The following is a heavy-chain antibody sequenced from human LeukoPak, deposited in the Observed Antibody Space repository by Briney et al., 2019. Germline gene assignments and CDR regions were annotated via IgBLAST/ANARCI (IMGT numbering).Heavy chain of an antibody. Sequence: PGGSLRLSWEASGFTFSSYTMSWVRQAPGKGLEWVSTITTSDGNTYYADSVKGRFTVSRDNPKNTLFLQMNSLRAEDTAVYYCAKDGGLWVSAHWGDSWGRGTLSPSPQ. CDR2: ITTSDGNT. CDR3: AKDGGLWVSAHWGDS. D-gene: IGHD7-27*01. CDR1: GFTFSSYT. V-gene: IGHV3-23*01. J-gene: IGHJ4*02.